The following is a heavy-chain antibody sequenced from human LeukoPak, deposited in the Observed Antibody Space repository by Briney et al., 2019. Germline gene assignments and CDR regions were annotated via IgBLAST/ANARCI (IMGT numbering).Heavy chain of an antibody. CDR2: ISSSSSYI. CDR3: ARDADSSGYERYDY. V-gene: IGHV3-21*01. J-gene: IGHJ4*02. D-gene: IGHD3-22*01. Sequence: PGGSLRLSCAASGFTFSSYSMNWVRQAPGKGLEWVSSISSSSSYIYYADSVKGRFTISRDNAKNSLYLQMNSLRAEDTAVYYCARDADSSGYERYDYWGQGTLVTVSS. CDR1: GFTFSSYS.